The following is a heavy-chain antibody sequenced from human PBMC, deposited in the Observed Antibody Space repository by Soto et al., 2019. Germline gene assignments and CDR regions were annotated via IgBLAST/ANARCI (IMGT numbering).Heavy chain of an antibody. Sequence: ASVKVSCKASGYTFTSYGISWVRQAPGQGLEWMGWISAYNGNTNYAQKLQGRVTMTTDTSTSTAYMELGSLRSDDTAVYHCARERLCSGPSCYPDYDYWGQGILVTVSS. V-gene: IGHV1-18*01. CDR2: ISAYNGNT. J-gene: IGHJ4*02. CDR1: GYTFTSYG. CDR3: ARERLCSGPSCYPDYDY. D-gene: IGHD2-15*01.